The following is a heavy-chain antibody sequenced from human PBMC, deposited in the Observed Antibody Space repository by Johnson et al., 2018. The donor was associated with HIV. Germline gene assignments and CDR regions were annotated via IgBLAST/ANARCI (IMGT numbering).Heavy chain of an antibody. D-gene: IGHD3-16*01. V-gene: IGHV3-66*03. CDR2: IYSGGST. Sequence: VQLVESGGGLIQPGGSLRLSCAASGFTVSSNYMSWVRQAPGKGLEWVSVIYSGGSTYYADSVKGRFTISRDNSKNTLYLQMNSLRAEDTAVYFCAKDTYGPLDAFDVWGQGTMVTVSS. CDR3: AKDTYGPLDAFDV. J-gene: IGHJ3*01. CDR1: GFTVSSNY.